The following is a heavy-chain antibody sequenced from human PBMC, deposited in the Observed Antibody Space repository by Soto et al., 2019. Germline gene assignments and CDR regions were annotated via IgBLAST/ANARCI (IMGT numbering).Heavy chain of an antibody. D-gene: IGHD1-26*01. V-gene: IGHV3-21*01. CDR2: ISSSSSYI. CDR1: GFTFSSYS. Sequence: GGSLRLSCAASGFTFSSYSMNWVRQAPGKGLEWASSISSSSSYIYYADSVKGRFTISRDNAKNSLYLQMNSLRAEDTAVYYCAWNSISGSYYEPPFDYWGQGTLVTVSS. CDR3: AWNSISGSYYEPPFDY. J-gene: IGHJ4*02.